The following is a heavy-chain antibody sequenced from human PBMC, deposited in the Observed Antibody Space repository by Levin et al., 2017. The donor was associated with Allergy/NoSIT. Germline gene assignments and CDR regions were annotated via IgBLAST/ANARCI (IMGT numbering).Heavy chain of an antibody. J-gene: IGHJ6*03. CDR2: IKSKTDGGTT. V-gene: IGHV3-15*01. D-gene: IGHD2-2*01. CDR1: GFTFSNAW. CDR3: TSQTYCRSTSCYGYYYYYYYMDV. Sequence: GESLKISCAASGFTFSNAWMSWVRQAPGKGLEWVGRIKSKTDGGTTDYAAPVKGRFTISRDDSKNTLYLQMNSLKTEDTAVYYCTSQTYCRSTSCYGYYYYYYYMDVWGKGTTVTVSS.